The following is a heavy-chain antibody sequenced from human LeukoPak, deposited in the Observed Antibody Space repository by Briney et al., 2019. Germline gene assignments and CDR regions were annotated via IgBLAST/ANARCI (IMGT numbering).Heavy chain of an antibody. CDR2: IYYTGNT. CDR1: GASIRSYY. J-gene: IGHJ6*02. V-gene: IGHV4-59*01. D-gene: IGHD2-15*01. CDR3: ARHLGPGWHAMDV. Sequence: ETLSLTCTVSGASIRSYYWSWIRQPPGKGLEWIGYIYYTGNTDYNPSLQSRLSISVDTSKNQFSLKLTSVTAADTAVYYCARHLGPGWHAMDVWGQGTTVTVSS.